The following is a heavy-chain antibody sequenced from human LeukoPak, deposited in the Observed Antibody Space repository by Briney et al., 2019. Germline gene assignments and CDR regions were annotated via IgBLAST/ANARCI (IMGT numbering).Heavy chain of an antibody. Sequence: SETLSLTCTVSGGSISSYYWSWIRQPPGKGLEWIGYIHYSGSANNNPSLKSRVTLSVDTSKNQFSLKLSSVTAADTAVYYCARDNSVRDEAWWFNPWGQGTLVTVSS. J-gene: IGHJ5*02. CDR3: ARDNSVRDEAWWFNP. V-gene: IGHV4-59*01. CDR2: IHYSGSA. CDR1: GGSISSYY. D-gene: IGHD5-24*01.